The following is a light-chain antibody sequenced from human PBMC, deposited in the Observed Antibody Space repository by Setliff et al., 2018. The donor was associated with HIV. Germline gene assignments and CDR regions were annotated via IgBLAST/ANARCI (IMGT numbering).Light chain of an antibody. CDR3: SSYTTSTTFV. CDR1: SSDVGGYNY. V-gene: IGLV2-14*01. Sequence: QSALTQPASVSGSPGQSITISCTGTSSDVGGYNYVSWYQQHPGKAPKLIIYDVSERPSGVSNRFSGSESGNTASLTISGLQAEDEADYYCSSYTTSTTFVFGTGTKVTVL. J-gene: IGLJ1*01. CDR2: DVS.